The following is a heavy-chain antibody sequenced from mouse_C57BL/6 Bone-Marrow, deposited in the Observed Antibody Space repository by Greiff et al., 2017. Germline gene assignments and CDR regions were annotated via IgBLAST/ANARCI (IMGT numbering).Heavy chain of an antibody. Sequence: QVQLQQSGAELVKPGASVKMSCKASGYTFTTYPIEWMKQNPGQSLEWIGNFHPYNDDTKYNQKFKGKATLTVEKSSSTVYLELSRLTSDDSAVYYGARRSYYGSSYWYFDIEGRGNTVTVSS. CDR1: GYTFTTYP. CDR3: ARRSYYGSSYWYFDI. CDR2: FHPYNDDT. V-gene: IGHV1-47*01. D-gene: IGHD1-1*01. J-gene: IGHJ1*03.